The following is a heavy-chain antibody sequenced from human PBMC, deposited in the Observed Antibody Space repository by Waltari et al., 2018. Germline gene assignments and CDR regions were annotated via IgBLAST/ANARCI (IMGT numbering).Heavy chain of an antibody. V-gene: IGHV4-31*03. J-gene: IGHJ3*02. Sequence: QVQLQESGPGLVKPSQTLSLTCTVSGGSISRGGYYWSWIRQHPGKGLEWIGYIYYSGSTYYNPSLKSRVTISVDTSKNQFSLKLSSVTAADTAAYYCARGAKEDAFDIWGQGTMVTVSS. CDR2: IYYSGST. CDR1: GGSISRGGYY. CDR3: ARGAKEDAFDI.